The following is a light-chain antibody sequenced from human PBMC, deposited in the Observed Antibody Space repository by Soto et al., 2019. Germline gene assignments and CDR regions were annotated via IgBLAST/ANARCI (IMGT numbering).Light chain of an antibody. CDR1: QSVNIH. V-gene: IGKV3D-15*01. CDR2: GAS. CDR3: QQYNKWPRT. J-gene: IGKJ1*01. Sequence: ELVWTQSPATLSLSPGERATLSCRASQSVNIHLAWYQQRPGQAPRLLIYGASARATGIPAKFSGSGSGTEFTLTISSLQSEDFAVYYCQQYNKWPRTFGQGTKVDIK.